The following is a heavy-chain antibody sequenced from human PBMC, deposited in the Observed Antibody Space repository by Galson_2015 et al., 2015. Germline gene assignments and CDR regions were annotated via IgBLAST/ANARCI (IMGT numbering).Heavy chain of an antibody. J-gene: IGHJ4*02. Sequence: SVKVSCKASGYTFSGYYIHWMRQAPGQGLEWMGWINPDSGGTNYAQKFQGWVTVTRDTSISTAHMELSRLTSDDTAMYYCARYDSGVNYFDYWGQGTLVTVSS. CDR1: GYTFSGYY. CDR2: INPDSGGT. V-gene: IGHV1-2*04. D-gene: IGHD3-22*01. CDR3: ARYDSGVNYFDY.